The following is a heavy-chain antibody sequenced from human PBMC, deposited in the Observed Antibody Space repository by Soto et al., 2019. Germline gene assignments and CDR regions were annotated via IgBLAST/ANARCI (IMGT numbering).Heavy chain of an antibody. V-gene: IGHV3-23*01. CDR2: ISGSGGST. CDR1: GFTFSSYA. CDR3: AKDDKEYSGSHNAFDI. D-gene: IGHD1-26*01. Sequence: GGSLRLSCAASGFTFSSYAMSWVRQAPGKGLEWVSAISGSGGSTYYADSVKGRFTISRDNSKNTLYLQMNSLRAEDTAVYYCAKDDKEYSGSHNAFDIWGQGAMVTVSS. J-gene: IGHJ3*02.